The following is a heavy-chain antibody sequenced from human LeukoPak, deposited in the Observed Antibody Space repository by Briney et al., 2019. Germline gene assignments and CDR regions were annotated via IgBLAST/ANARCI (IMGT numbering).Heavy chain of an antibody. CDR2: INRDGSST. CDR3: ATLTADVDQHAFDM. D-gene: IGHD2-21*02. J-gene: IGHJ3*02. CDR1: GFTFSSYW. Sequence: GGSLRLSCAASGFTFSSYWVHWVRQAPGKGLVWVSRINRDGSSTSHADSVKGRFTIARDNAENTVSLHMNSLRAEDTAVYYCATLTADVDQHAFDMWGQGTMVTVSS. V-gene: IGHV3-74*01.